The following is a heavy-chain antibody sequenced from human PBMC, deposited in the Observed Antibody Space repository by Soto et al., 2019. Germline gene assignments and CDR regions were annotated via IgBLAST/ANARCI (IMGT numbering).Heavy chain of an antibody. D-gene: IGHD3-22*01. CDR3: VKDTVVVINGGDLDY. CDR1: GFTYVKYA. Sequence: EVQLLESGGALVQPGGSLRLSCEASGFTYVKYAMSWVRQAPGKGLEWVSGISGDAGRTFYADSVKGRFTISRDNYKNTVYLQMNSLRVEDTAVYYCVKDTVVVINGGDLDYWGQRTLVTVSS. V-gene: IGHV3-23*01. CDR2: ISGDAGRT. J-gene: IGHJ4*02.